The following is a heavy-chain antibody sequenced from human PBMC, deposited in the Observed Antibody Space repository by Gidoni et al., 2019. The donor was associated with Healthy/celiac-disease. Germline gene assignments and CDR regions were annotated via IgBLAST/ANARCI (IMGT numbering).Heavy chain of an antibody. V-gene: IGHV1-46*01. CDR3: ARDSGGWYLQIYYYGMDV. J-gene: IGHJ6*02. CDR2: INPSGGST. CDR1: GYTFTSYY. Sequence: QVQLVQSGAEVKKPGASVKVSCKASGYTFTSYYMHWVRQAPGQGLEWMGIINPSGGSTSYAQKFQGRVTMTRDTSTSTVYMELSSLRSEDTAVYYCARDSGGWYLQIYYYGMDVWGQGTTVTVSS. D-gene: IGHD6-19*01.